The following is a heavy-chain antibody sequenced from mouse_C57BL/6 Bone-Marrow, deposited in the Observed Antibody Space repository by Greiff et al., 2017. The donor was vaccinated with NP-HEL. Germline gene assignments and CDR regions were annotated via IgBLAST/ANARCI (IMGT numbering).Heavy chain of an antibody. J-gene: IGHJ1*03. D-gene: IGHD1-1*01. V-gene: IGHV1-81*01. CDR3: VRPGSSPYWHLDV. CDR2: IYPRSGNT. Sequence: VQLQQSGAELARPGASVKLSCKASGYTFTSSGISWVKQRTGQGSEWIGEIYPRSGNTYYNEKFKGKATLTADKSSSTAYMELRSLTSEDSAVYFCVRPGSSPYWHLDVWGTGNTLTVSS. CDR1: GYTFTSSG.